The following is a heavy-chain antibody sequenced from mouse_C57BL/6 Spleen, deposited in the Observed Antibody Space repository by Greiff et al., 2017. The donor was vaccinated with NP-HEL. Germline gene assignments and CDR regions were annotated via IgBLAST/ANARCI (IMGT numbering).Heavy chain of an antibody. J-gene: IGHJ2*01. CDR3: ARGITTVVARYYFDY. D-gene: IGHD1-1*01. CDR2: IYPGDGDT. Sequence: VKLQESGPELVKPGASVKISCKASGYAFSSSWMNWVKQRPGKGLEWIGRIYPGDGDTNYNGKFKGKATLTADKSSSTAYMQLSSLTSEDSAVYFCARGITTVVARYYFDYWGQGTTLTVSS. V-gene: IGHV1-82*01. CDR1: GYAFSSSW.